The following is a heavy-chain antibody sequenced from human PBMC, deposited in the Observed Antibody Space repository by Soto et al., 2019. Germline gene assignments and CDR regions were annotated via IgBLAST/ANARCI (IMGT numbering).Heavy chain of an antibody. Sequence: ASVKVSCKASGYTFTSYGISWVRQAPGQGLEWMGWISAYNGNTNYAQKLQGRVAMTTDTSTSTAYMELRSLRSDDTAVYYCARGGVGYCSGGSCYDFDYWGQGTLVTVSS. J-gene: IGHJ4*02. CDR3: ARGGVGYCSGGSCYDFDY. CDR2: ISAYNGNT. D-gene: IGHD2-15*01. CDR1: GYTFTSYG. V-gene: IGHV1-18*01.